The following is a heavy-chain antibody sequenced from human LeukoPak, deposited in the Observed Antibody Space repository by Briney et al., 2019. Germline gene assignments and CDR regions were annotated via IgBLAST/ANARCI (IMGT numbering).Heavy chain of an antibody. CDR1: GGSISSYH. Sequence: ASETLSLTCTVSGGSISSYHWSWTRQSPGKGLEWIGYIYYSGSTNYNPSLKSRVTISLDTSKNQFSLKLISVTAADTAVYYCARAYGGYSSSPYNWLDPWGQGTLVTVSS. CDR3: ARAYGGYSSSPYNWLDP. D-gene: IGHD6-6*01. CDR2: IYYSGST. V-gene: IGHV4-59*01. J-gene: IGHJ5*02.